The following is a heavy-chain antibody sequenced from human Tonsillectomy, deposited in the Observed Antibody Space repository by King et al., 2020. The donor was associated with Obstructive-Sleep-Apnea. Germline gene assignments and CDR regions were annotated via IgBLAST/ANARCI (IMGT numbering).Heavy chain of an antibody. V-gene: IGHV4-59*01. CDR1: GGSISSYY. D-gene: IGHD6-19*01. J-gene: IGHJ3*02. Sequence: QLQESGPVLVKPSETLSLTCTGSGGSISSYYWSLVRQRPGKGLEGIGYIYYSWSTNYNPSLKSRVTISGETSKNPFSLKLGSVTDADTAVYYCARVLASGWYGRPHDAFDIWGQGTMVTVSS. CDR2: IYYSWST. CDR3: ARVLASGWYGRPHDAFDI.